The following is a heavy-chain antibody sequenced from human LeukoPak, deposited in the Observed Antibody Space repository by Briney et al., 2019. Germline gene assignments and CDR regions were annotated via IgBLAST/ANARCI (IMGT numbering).Heavy chain of an antibody. D-gene: IGHD2-8*01. CDR1: GFTFSSYS. CDR3: ARGGYCTNGVCSPDY. V-gene: IGHV3-48*02. Sequence: GGSLRLSCAASGFTFSSYSMNWVRQAPGKGLEWVSYISSSSSTIYYADSVKGRFTISRDNAKNSLYLQMNSLRDEDTAVYYCARGGYCTNGVCSPDYWGQGTLVTVSS. CDR2: ISSSSSTI. J-gene: IGHJ4*02.